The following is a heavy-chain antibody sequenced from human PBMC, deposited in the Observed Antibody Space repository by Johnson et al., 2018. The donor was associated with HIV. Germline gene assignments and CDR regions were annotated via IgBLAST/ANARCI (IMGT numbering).Heavy chain of an antibody. J-gene: IGHJ3*02. CDR1: GFTFSSYD. D-gene: IGHD3-16*01. V-gene: IGHV3-13*01. CDR2: IGTAGDT. Sequence: VQLVESGGGLKQPGGSLRLSCAASGFTFSSYDMHWVRQATGKGLEWVSTIGTAGDTYYPGSVKGRFTVSREDAKNTLYLQMNSLRPEDTAVYYCASLGLGLFVKAPLSVVFDAFDIWGQGTMVTVSS. CDR3: ASLGLGLFVKAPLSVVFDAFDI.